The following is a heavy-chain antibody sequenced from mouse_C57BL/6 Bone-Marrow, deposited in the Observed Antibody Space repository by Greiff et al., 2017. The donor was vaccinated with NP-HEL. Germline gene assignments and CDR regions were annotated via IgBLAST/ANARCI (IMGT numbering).Heavy chain of an antibody. Sequence: EVKLVESGGGLVQPGGSLKLSCAASGFTFSDYGMAWVRQAPRQGPEWVAFISNLAYSIYYADTVTGRFTISRENAKNTLYLEMSSLRSEDTAMYYCASGNSYAMDYWGQGTSVTVSS. J-gene: IGHJ4*01. V-gene: IGHV5-15*01. CDR2: ISNLAYSI. CDR3: ASGNSYAMDY. D-gene: IGHD2-1*01. CDR1: GFTFSDYG.